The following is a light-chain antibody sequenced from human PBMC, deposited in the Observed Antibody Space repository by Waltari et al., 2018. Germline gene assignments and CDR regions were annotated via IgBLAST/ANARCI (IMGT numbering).Light chain of an antibody. CDR3: GTWDSALSALV. J-gene: IGLJ3*02. Sequence: QSVLTQPPSVSAAPGQKVTISCTGSTSNIANNFVSWYQHLPRTAPRLLIYANDQRPAGIPERFTGSKSGSSAALDITGLQTGDEAHYYCGTWDSALSALVFGGGTEVTVL. CDR2: AND. CDR1: TSNIANNF. V-gene: IGLV1-51*01.